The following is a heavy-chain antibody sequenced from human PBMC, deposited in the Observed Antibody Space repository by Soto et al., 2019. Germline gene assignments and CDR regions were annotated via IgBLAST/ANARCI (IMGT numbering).Heavy chain of an antibody. Sequence: EVQLVESGGVVVQPRGSLRLSCAASGFTFDDYTMHWVRQAPGKGLEWVSLISWDGGSTYYADSVKGRFTISRDNSKNSLYLQMNSLRTEDTVLYYCAKAQAPGAPYYYYGMDVWGQGTTVTVSS. D-gene: IGHD3-10*01. CDR3: AKAQAPGAPYYYYGMDV. V-gene: IGHV3-43*01. J-gene: IGHJ6*02. CDR2: ISWDGGST. CDR1: GFTFDDYT.